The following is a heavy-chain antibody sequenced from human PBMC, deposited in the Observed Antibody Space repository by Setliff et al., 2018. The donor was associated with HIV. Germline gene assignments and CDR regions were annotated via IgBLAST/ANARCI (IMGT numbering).Heavy chain of an antibody. V-gene: IGHV4-31*03. Sequence: PSETLSLTCTVSGNSISTDYWTWIRQHPGKDLEWIGYIYNTGSTYHSPSLESRVTISIDTSKNQFSLKLSSVTAADTAVYFCARGRGSSSSWPIDYWGQGTLVTVSS. D-gene: IGHD6-13*01. J-gene: IGHJ4*02. CDR2: IYNTGST. CDR1: GNSISTDY. CDR3: ARGRGSSSSWPIDY.